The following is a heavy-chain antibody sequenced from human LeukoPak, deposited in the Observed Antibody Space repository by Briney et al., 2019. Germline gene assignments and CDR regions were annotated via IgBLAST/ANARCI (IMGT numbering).Heavy chain of an antibody. Sequence: GGSLRLSCAASGFTFSSYAMSWVRQAPGKGLEWVSVITGSGGITYYADSVKGRFTISRDNSKNTLYLQMNSLRAEDTAVYYCAKLPTYHYDSSGYYFQFDYWGQGTLVTVSS. J-gene: IGHJ4*02. V-gene: IGHV3-23*01. CDR2: ITGSGGIT. D-gene: IGHD3-22*01. CDR3: AKLPTYHYDSSGYYFQFDY. CDR1: GFTFSSYA.